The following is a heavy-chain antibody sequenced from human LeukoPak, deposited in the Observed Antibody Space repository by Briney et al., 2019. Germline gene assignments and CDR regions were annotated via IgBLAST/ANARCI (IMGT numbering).Heavy chain of an antibody. Sequence: ASETLSLTCAVYGGSFSGYYWSWIRQPPGKGLEWIGEINHSGSTNYNPSLKSRVTISVDTSKNQFSLKLSSVTAADTAVYYCAKDFGNTAMGSFDYWGQGTLVTVSS. CDR1: GGSFSGYY. J-gene: IGHJ4*02. D-gene: IGHD5-18*01. CDR2: INHSGST. V-gene: IGHV4-34*01. CDR3: AKDFGNTAMGSFDY.